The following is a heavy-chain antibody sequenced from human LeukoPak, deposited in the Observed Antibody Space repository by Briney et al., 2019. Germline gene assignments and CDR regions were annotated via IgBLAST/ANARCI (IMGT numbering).Heavy chain of an antibody. CDR3: ARPDYFDSGSHN. Sequence: GESLKISCKGSGYRFNAYWIAWVRQMPGKGVEWMGIIYPDDSDTRYSPSFQGQVTISADKSISTAYLQWSSLKASDTAMYYCARPDYFDSGSHNWGRGTLVTVSS. CDR1: GYRFNAYW. CDR2: IYPDDSDT. V-gene: IGHV5-51*01. D-gene: IGHD3-10*01. J-gene: IGHJ4*02.